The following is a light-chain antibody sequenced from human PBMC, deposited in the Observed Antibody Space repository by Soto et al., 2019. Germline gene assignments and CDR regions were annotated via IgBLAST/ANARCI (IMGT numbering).Light chain of an antibody. J-gene: IGKJ4*01. Sequence: DIVMTQSPDSLAVSLGERATINCKSSQSVLYSSNNKNYLAWYQQKPGQPPKLLIYWASTRESGVPDRFSGSGSGTDFTVPISSLQAEDVAVYYCQQYYSTPQGLTFGGGTKVEIK. CDR1: QSVLYSSNNKNY. V-gene: IGKV4-1*01. CDR3: QQYYSTPQGLT. CDR2: WAS.